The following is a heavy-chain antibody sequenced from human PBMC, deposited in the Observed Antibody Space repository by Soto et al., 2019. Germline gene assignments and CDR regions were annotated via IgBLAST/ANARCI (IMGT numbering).Heavy chain of an antibody. CDR3: ARGDYVWGSYRFGFDP. D-gene: IGHD3-16*02. CDR1: GGSISSGDYY. CDR2: IYYSGST. V-gene: IGHV4-39*01. J-gene: IGHJ5*02. Sequence: PSETLSPTCTVSGGSISSGDYYWSWIRKPPGKGLEWIGSIYYSGSTYYNPSLKSRVTISVDTSKNQFSLKLSSVTAADTAVYYCARGDYVWGSYRFGFDPWGQGTLVTVSS.